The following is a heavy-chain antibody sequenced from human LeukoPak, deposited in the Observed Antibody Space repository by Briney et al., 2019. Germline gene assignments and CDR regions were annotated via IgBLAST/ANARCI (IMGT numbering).Heavy chain of an antibody. D-gene: IGHD6-13*01. CDR2: IYSGGST. V-gene: IGHV3-53*01. Sequence: GGSLRLSCAAPGFTVSSNYMSWVRQAPGKGLEWVSVIYSGGSTYYADSVKGRFTISRDNSKNTLYLQMNSLRAEDTAVYYCARDLVGAAADPSYYYYMDVWGKGTTVTISS. CDR1: GFTVSSNY. CDR3: ARDLVGAAADPSYYYYMDV. J-gene: IGHJ6*03.